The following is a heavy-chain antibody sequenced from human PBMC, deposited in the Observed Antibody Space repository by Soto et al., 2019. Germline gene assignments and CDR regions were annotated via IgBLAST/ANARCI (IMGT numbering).Heavy chain of an antibody. V-gene: IGHV4-39*01. D-gene: IGHD2-21*01. Sequence: QLQLQESGPGLVKPSETLSLTCGVSGGDILNSGHYWGWVRQPPGKCLEWIGSIYSSGNTNYNPSLQSRVTMSVDESTTQFSLQLDSVTAADTAVYYCVRQAGKIPLFDSWGQGTPLTVSP. J-gene: IGHJ4*02. CDR3: VRQAGKIPLFDS. CDR1: GGDILNSGHY. CDR2: IYSSGNT.